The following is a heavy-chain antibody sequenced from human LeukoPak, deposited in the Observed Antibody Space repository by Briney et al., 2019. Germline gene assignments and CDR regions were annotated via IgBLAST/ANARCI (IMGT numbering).Heavy chain of an antibody. V-gene: IGHV1-69*05. D-gene: IGHD4-17*01. Sequence: ASVKVSCKTSGGTFNNSAISWVRQAPGQGLEWLGGIMPLFGTAGYAQKFQGRVTITKDEYTSTVYLELTSLTSDDTAVYYCARDVHGDYGSGWFDPWGQGTLVSVSS. J-gene: IGHJ5*02. CDR2: IMPLFGTA. CDR3: ARDVHGDYGSGWFDP. CDR1: GGTFNNSA.